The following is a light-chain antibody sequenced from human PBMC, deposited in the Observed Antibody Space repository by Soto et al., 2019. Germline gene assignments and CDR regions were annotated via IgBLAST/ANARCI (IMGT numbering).Light chain of an antibody. CDR2: FAS. Sequence: DIQMTQSPSSLSASIGDRVTITCRASQSISTFLNWYQQKPGKAPKLLIYFASSLQSGVPSWFSGSRSGTDFTLTISSLQPEDSATYYCQQAYSSPRSFGQGTKVEVK. J-gene: IGKJ1*01. CDR1: QSISTF. CDR3: QQAYSSPRS. V-gene: IGKV1-39*01.